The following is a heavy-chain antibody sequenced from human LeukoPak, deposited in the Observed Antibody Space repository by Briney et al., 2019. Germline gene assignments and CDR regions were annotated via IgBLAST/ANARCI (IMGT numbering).Heavy chain of an antibody. J-gene: IGHJ6*02. V-gene: IGHV3-30*18. CDR1: GFTFSSYG. D-gene: IGHD2-2*01. CDR3: ANGVGYQLLYYYYGMDV. CDR2: ISYDGSNK. Sequence: GGSLRLSCAASGFTFSSYGMHWVRQAPGKGLEWVAVISYDGSNKYYADSVKGRFTISRDNSKSTLYLQMNSLRAEDTAVYYCANGVGYQLLYYYYGMDVWGQGTTVTVSS.